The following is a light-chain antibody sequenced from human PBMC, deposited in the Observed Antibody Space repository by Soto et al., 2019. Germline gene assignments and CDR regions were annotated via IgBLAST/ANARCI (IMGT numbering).Light chain of an antibody. V-gene: IGKV3-20*01. J-gene: IGKJ1*01. CDR3: QQYGISPRT. Sequence: EIVLTQSPGTLSLSPGERATLSCRASQSVSRSYLAWYQQKIGQAPRLLIYGASTRATGIPDRFSGSGSGTDFTLTISRLEPEDFAVYYCQQYGISPRTFGQGTKVEIK. CDR2: GAS. CDR1: QSVSRSY.